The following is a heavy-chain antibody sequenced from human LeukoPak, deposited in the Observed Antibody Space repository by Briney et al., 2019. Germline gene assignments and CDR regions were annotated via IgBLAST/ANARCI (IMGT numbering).Heavy chain of an antibody. Sequence: PGGSLRLSCAASGFTFSTYAMSWVRQTARKDLEWVSAIGSGGSSIYYADSVKGRFTISRDNSKHTLYLQMNSLRAEDTAVYYCVRPGIAVAGTRWFDPWGQGTLVTVSS. CDR3: VRPGIAVAGTRWFDP. V-gene: IGHV3-23*05. J-gene: IGHJ5*02. CDR2: IGSGGSSI. D-gene: IGHD6-19*01. CDR1: GFTFSTYA.